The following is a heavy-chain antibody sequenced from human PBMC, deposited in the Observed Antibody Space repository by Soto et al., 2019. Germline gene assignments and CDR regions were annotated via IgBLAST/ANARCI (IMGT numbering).Heavy chain of an antibody. CDR2: LGATGGST. V-gene: IGHV3-23*01. CDR1: GFTFTYSA. J-gene: IGHJ4*02. D-gene: IGHD6-25*01. CDR3: AKDQWLAAPGIVDS. Sequence: EVQLLESGGGLVQPGGSLRLSCAASGFTFTYSAMRWVRQAPGKGLEWVSALGATGGSTYYADSVKGRFTISGDNSRSTLFLQMESLRAEERAVYFCAKDQWLAAPGIVDSWGQGTLGTVSS.